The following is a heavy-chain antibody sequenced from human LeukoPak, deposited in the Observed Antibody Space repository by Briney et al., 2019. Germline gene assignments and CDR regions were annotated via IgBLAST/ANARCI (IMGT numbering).Heavy chain of an antibody. D-gene: IGHD3-10*01. Sequence: PGRSLRLSCAASGFTFSHYGMHWGRQAPGKGLEWVAVISNDGSYKDYVNSVKGRFTISRDNSKNTLYLQMNSLTIEDTAVYYCAKDSPSGFDYWGQGILVTVSS. CDR1: GFTFSHYG. J-gene: IGHJ4*02. CDR3: AKDSPSGFDY. CDR2: ISNDGSYK. V-gene: IGHV3-30*18.